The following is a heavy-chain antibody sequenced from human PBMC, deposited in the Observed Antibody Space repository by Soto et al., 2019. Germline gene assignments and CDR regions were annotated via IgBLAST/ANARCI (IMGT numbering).Heavy chain of an antibody. J-gene: IGHJ4*02. Sequence: RLSCAASGFSFSSYGMHWVRQAPGKGLEWVAVIWYDGSNKYYADSVKGRFTISRDNSMYTLYLQMNSLRAEDTAVYYCARESVAVAGTDFDYWGQGTLVTVSS. CDR1: GFSFSSYG. CDR3: ARESVAVAGTDFDY. V-gene: IGHV3-33*01. CDR2: IWYDGSNK. D-gene: IGHD6-19*01.